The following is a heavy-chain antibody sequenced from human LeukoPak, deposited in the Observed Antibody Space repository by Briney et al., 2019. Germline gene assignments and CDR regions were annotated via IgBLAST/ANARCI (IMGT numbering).Heavy chain of an antibody. D-gene: IGHD3-3*01. J-gene: IGHJ4*02. Sequence: GGSLRLSCAASGFTSSSYDMHWVRQATGKGLEWVSAIGTAGDTYYPGSVKGRFTISRENAKNSLYLQMNSLRAGDTAVYYCARSASQGYDFWSGYYPGFDYWGQGTLVTVSS. V-gene: IGHV3-13*01. CDR2: IGTAGDT. CDR1: GFTSSSYD. CDR3: ARSASQGYDFWSGYYPGFDY.